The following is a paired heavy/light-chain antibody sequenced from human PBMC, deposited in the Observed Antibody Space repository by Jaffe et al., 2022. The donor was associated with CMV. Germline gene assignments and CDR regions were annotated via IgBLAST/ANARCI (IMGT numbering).Heavy chain of an antibody. J-gene: IGHJ2*01. CDR3: ARHQRGYAWYFDF. Sequence: QLQLQASGPGLVKPSETLSLSCTVSGGSFTTGLYYWGWIRQSPGKGLEWIGSLSYDGTAYYNPSLKSRVSISVDKSKDQFSLRLDSMTAADTAVYSCARHQRGYAWYFDFWGRGTLVTVSS. CDR1: GGSFTTGLYY. CDR2: LSYDGTA. V-gene: IGHV4-39*01. D-gene: IGHD5-12*01.
Light chain of an antibody. CDR1: QSVSSY. CDR3: QQRNTWPLT. CDR2: DAV. Sequence: EIVLTQSPATLSLAPGERATLSCRASQSVSSYLAWYQQKPGQAPRLLIYDAVNRATGIPARFSGSRSGTDYTLTISSLEPEDFAVYYCQQRNTWPLTFGGGTKVEIK. V-gene: IGKV3-11*01. J-gene: IGKJ4*01.